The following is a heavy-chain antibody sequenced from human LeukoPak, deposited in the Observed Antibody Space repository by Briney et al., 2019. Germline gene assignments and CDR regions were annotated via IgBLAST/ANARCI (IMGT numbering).Heavy chain of an antibody. J-gene: IGHJ4*02. CDR2: IYTSGST. V-gene: IGHV4-4*07. CDR1: GGSISSYY. Sequence: SETLSLTCTVSGGSISSYYWSWIRQPAGKGLEWIGRIYTSGSTSYNPSLKSRVTMSVDTSKNQFSLKLSSVTAADTAVYYCARLTVTNPAFDYWGQGTLVTVSS. CDR3: ARLTVTNPAFDY. D-gene: IGHD4-17*01.